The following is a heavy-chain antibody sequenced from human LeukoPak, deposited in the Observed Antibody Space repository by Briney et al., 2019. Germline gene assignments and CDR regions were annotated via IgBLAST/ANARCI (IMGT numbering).Heavy chain of an antibody. CDR1: GFTFSTYW. V-gene: IGHV3-7*01. J-gene: IGHJ4*02. CDR2: IEQDGSKK. Sequence: GGSLRLSYAASGFTFSTYWMNWVRQTPGKGLEWVANIEQDGSKKYYVDSVKGRFTISRDNAKNSLYLQMNSLRAEDTAVYYCARNWAFDSWGQGTLVTVSS. CDR3: ARNWAFDS. D-gene: IGHD7-27*01.